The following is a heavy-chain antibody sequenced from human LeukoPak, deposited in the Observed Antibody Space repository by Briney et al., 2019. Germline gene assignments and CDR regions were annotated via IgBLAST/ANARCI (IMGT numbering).Heavy chain of an antibody. CDR3: ARGRGEGYNPFDS. V-gene: IGHV4-59*01. D-gene: IGHD5-24*01. CDR2: IYYSGST. J-gene: IGHJ4*02. CDR1: GGSISSYY. Sequence: PSETLSLTCTVSGGSISSYYWTWIRQTPGKGLEWIGYIYYSGSTNYNPSLKSRVTISVDTSKNQLSLKLSSVTAADTAVYYCARGRGEGYNPFDSWGQGTLVTVSS.